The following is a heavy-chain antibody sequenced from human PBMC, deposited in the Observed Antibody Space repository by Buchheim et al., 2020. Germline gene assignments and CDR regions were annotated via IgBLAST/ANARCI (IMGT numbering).Heavy chain of an antibody. Sequence: QVQLVESGGGVVQPGRSLRLSCAASGFTFSSYGMHWVRQAPGKGLEWVAVISYDGSNKYYADSVKGRFTISRDNSKNTLYLQMNSLRAEDTAVYYCAKDRAVRSWWELSDFDYWGQGTL. CDR3: AKDRAVRSWWELSDFDY. V-gene: IGHV3-30*18. CDR2: ISYDGSNK. D-gene: IGHD1-26*01. J-gene: IGHJ4*02. CDR1: GFTFSSYG.